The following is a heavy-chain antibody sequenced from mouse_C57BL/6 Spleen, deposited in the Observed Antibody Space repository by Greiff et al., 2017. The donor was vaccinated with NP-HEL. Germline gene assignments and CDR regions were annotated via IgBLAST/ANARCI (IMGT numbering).Heavy chain of an antibody. CDR2: IWSGGGT. CDR3: ARSIYYGKSGAMDY. J-gene: IGHJ4*01. D-gene: IGHD2-1*01. Sequence: QVQLKESGPGLVQPSQSLSITCTASGFSLTSYGVHWVRQSPGKGLEWLGVIWSGGGTDYNAAFISRLSIIKDNSKSQVFFKMNSLQADDTAVYYCARSIYYGKSGAMDYWGQGTSVTVSS. V-gene: IGHV2-2*01. CDR1: GFSLTSYG.